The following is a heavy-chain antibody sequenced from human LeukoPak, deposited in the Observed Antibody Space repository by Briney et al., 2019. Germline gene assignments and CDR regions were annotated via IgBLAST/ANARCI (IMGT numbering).Heavy chain of an antibody. CDR2: ISYDGSNE. J-gene: IGHJ4*02. Sequence: GGSLRLSCAASGFTFSSYVMHWVRQAPGKGLEWVAIISYDGSNEYYADSVKGRFTISRDNAKNSLYLQMNSLRAEDTAVYYCARRDPSSSWGAFDYWGQGTLVTVSS. CDR3: ARRDPSSSWGAFDY. V-gene: IGHV3-30*04. D-gene: IGHD6-13*01. CDR1: GFTFSSYV.